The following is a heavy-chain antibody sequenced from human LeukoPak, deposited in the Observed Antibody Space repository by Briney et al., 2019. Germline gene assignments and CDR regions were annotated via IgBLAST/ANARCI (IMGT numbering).Heavy chain of an antibody. Sequence: GASVKVSCKASGYTFTSYDINWVRQATGQGLEWMGWMNPNSGNTGYAQKFQGRVTMTRDTPISTAYMELSRLRSDDTAVYYCARVLWFGELRGPFDYWGQGTLVTVSS. CDR1: GYTFTSYD. CDR2: MNPNSGNT. CDR3: ARVLWFGELRGPFDY. V-gene: IGHV1-8*02. J-gene: IGHJ4*02. D-gene: IGHD3-10*01.